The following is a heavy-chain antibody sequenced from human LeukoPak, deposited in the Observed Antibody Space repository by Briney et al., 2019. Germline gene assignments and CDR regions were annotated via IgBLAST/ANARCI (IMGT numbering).Heavy chain of an antibody. CDR2: IYPGDSDT. J-gene: IGHJ3*02. CDR3: ARTVVGATDAFDI. V-gene: IGHV5-51*01. D-gene: IGHD1-26*01. Sequence: GESLKISCKGSGYSFTSYWIGWVRQMPGKGLGWMGIIYPGDSDTRYSPSFQGQVTISADKSISTAYLQWSSLKASDTAMYYCARTVVGATDAFDIWGQGTMVTVSS. CDR1: GYSFTSYW.